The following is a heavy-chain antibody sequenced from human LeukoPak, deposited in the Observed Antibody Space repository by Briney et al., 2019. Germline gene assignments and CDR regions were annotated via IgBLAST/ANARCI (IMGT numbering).Heavy chain of an antibody. CDR1: GVSISTSTHY. V-gene: IGHV4-39*01. D-gene: IGHD2-15*01. CDR2: MFYRGST. CDR3: VRQGGWGGAASLIEF. J-gene: IGHJ4*02. Sequence: SETLSLTCTVSGVSISTSTHYWAWTRQPPGRGLEWIASMFYRGSTYYNASLRSRVTLSVDTSMNQFSLRLSSVTASDTATFYCVRQGGWGGAASLIEFWGQGTLVTVSS.